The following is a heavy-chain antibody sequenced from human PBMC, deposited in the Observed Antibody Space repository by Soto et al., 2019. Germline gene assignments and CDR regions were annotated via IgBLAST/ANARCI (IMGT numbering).Heavy chain of an antibody. D-gene: IGHD3-16*01. CDR3: ASGGGGGNY. V-gene: IGHV4-4*02. J-gene: IGHJ4*02. Sequence: QVQLQESGPGLVKPSGTLSLTCAVSGGSVTNDNWWSWVRQPPGKGLEWIGEIYHSGSTNYNPSLKRRVTISIDTSNNQFSLKLNSVTAADTAVYYCASGGGGGNYWGQGTLVTVSS. CDR2: IYHSGST. CDR1: GGSVTNDNW.